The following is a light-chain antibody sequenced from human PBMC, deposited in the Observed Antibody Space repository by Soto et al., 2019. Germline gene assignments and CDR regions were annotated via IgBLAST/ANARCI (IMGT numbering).Light chain of an antibody. CDR3: PQRGNWPRT. V-gene: IGKV3-11*01. CDR2: DVS. Sequence: SPAALSSSKGERVTLSCRASQFVSSRLAWYQQRPGQAPRLLIYDVSNRAAGIPARFSGSGSGTDFTLTISSLEPEDFALYYCPQRGNWPRTFGHGAKVDNK. J-gene: IGKJ1*01. CDR1: QFVSSR.